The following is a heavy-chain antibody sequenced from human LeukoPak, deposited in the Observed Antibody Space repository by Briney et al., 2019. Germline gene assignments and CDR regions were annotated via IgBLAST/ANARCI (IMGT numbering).Heavy chain of an antibody. CDR2: INPGNGDT. J-gene: IGHJ6*02. V-gene: IGHV1-3*01. D-gene: IGHD2-15*01. CDR3: ARERWHCRVNCYSVYYYALDV. Sequence: ASVTVSCTGSGYTFTNYAVHWVRQAPGQRLEWLGWINPGNGDTKYSQNFQGRVTVTSDTSAATAYVELNSLTSEDAAVYYCARERWHCRVNCYSVYYYALDVWGQGTTVTVSS. CDR1: GYTFTNYA.